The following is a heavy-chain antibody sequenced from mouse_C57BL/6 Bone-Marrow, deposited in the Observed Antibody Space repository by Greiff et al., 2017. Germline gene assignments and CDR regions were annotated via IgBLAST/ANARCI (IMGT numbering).Heavy chain of an antibody. Sequence: VQLQQPGAELVKPGASVKLSCKASGYTFTSYWMQWVKQRPGQGLEWIGEIDPSDSYTNYNQKFKGKATLTVDTSSSTAYMQLRSLTSEDSAVYYCASEGYRSYWYFDVWGTGTTVTVSS. CDR3: ASEGYRSYWYFDV. V-gene: IGHV1-50*01. J-gene: IGHJ1*03. CDR2: IDPSDSYT. CDR1: GYTFTSYW. D-gene: IGHD2-2*01.